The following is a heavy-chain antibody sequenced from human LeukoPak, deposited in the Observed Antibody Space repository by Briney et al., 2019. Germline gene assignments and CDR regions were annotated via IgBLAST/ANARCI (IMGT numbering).Heavy chain of an antibody. V-gene: IGHV3-30-3*01. D-gene: IGHD3-10*01. CDR3: AREWFGFDY. Sequence: GRSLRLSCAASGFTFSSYAMHWVRQAPGKGLEWVAVISYDGSNKYHADSVKGRFTISRDNSKNTLYLQMNSLRAEDTAVYYCAREWFGFDYWGQGTLVTVSS. CDR1: GFTFSSYA. CDR2: ISYDGSNK. J-gene: IGHJ4*02.